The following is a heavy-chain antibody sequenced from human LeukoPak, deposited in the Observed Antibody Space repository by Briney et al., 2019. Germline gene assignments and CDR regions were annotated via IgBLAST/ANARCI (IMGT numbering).Heavy chain of an antibody. CDR3: AKEGDEFRGYLDV. CDR1: GFTFSRLG. D-gene: IGHD3-16*01. J-gene: IGHJ6*03. V-gene: IGHV3-30*02. CDR2: IHNDGTQG. Sequence: GGSLRLSCAATGFTFSRLGMQWVRQAPGKGLEWVAVIHNDGTQGQYADSVKGRFTISKDNSQNTLYLQMNNLRDDDTAVYYCAKEGDEFRGYLDVWGKGTTVTVSS.